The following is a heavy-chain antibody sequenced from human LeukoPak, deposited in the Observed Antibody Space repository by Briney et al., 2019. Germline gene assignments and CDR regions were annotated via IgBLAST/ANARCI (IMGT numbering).Heavy chain of an antibody. J-gene: IGHJ5*02. V-gene: IGHV3-49*04. D-gene: IGHD3-22*01. Sequence: GGSLRPSCAASGFTFGDFAMNWVRQAPGKGLEWVALIRRQASGGTTEYAASVKGRFTISRDDSKSIAYLQMNSLKTEDTAVYYCTRWLTVDRAYDPWGQGTLVTVSS. CDR2: IRRQASGGTT. CDR1: GFTFGDFA. CDR3: TRWLTVDRAYDP.